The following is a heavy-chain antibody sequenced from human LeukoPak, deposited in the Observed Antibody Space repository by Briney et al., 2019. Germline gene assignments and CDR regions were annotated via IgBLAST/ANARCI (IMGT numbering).Heavy chain of an antibody. Sequence: ASVKVSCKASGYTSTSYGISWVRQAPGQGLEWMGWISAYNGNTNYAQKLQGRVTMTTDTSTSTAYMELRSLRSDDTAVYYCARNLTAATPTGYYYYYMDVWGKGTTVTVSS. J-gene: IGHJ6*03. CDR2: ISAYNGNT. V-gene: IGHV1-18*01. CDR1: GYTSTSYG. CDR3: ARNLTAATPTGYYYYYMDV. D-gene: IGHD6-13*01.